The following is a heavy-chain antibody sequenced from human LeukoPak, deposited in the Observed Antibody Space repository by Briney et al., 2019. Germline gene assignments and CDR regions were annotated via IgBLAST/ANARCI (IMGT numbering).Heavy chain of an antibody. D-gene: IGHD1-26*01. CDR2: ISSDGGST. V-gene: IGHV3-64*01. J-gene: IGHJ2*01. CDR1: GIIFSNYA. Sequence: PGGSLRLSCAASGIIFSNYAMHWVRQGPGKGLECISTISSDGGSTYYANSVKGRFTISRDNSKNTLYLQMGSLRAEDMAVYYCARGRQGAKTRYFDLWGRGTRVTVFS. CDR3: ARGRQGAKTRYFDL.